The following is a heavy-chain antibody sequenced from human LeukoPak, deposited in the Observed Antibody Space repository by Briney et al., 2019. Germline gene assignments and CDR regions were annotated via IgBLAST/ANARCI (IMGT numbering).Heavy chain of an antibody. CDR1: GFTFSSYW. CDR2: VKKDGSEK. Sequence: GGSLGLSCAASGFTFSSYWMSWVRQAPGKGLEWVANVKKDGSEKYYVDSVKGRFTISRDNAKTSLYLQMNSLRAEDTAVYYCARDLSGVTGYTYGRGIDYWGQGTLVTVSS. J-gene: IGHJ4*02. D-gene: IGHD5-18*01. V-gene: IGHV3-7*01. CDR3: ARDLSGVTGYTYGRGIDY.